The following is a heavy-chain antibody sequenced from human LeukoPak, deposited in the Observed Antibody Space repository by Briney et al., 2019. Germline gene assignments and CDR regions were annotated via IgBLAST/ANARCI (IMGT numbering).Heavy chain of an antibody. J-gene: IGHJ4*02. V-gene: IGHV5-51*01. CDR1: GDSFTSYW. CDR3: YRRGVSSEEYDY. D-gene: IGHD2/OR15-2a*01. Sequence: GESLKISCKGSGDSFTSYWIGWVRRMPGKGLEWMGIIYPGDSDTRYSPSFQGQVTISADKSINTAYLHWSNIKASDSATYDCYRRGVSSEEYDYWGQGTLVTVSS. CDR2: IYPGDSDT.